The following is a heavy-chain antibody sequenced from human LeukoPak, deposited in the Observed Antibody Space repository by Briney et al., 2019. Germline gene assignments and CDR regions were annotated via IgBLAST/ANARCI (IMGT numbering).Heavy chain of an antibody. CDR3: ARAAGVDYDYVWGSYRVDWFDP. CDR1: GYTFTGYY. V-gene: IGHV1-2*04. D-gene: IGHD3-16*02. CDR2: INPNSGGT. J-gene: IGHJ5*02. Sequence: ASVKVSCKASGYTFTGYYMHWVRQAPGQGLEWMGWINPNSGGTNYAQKFQGWVTMTRDTSISTAYMELSRLRSDDTAVYYCARAAGVDYDYVWGSYRVDWFDPWGQGTLVTVSS.